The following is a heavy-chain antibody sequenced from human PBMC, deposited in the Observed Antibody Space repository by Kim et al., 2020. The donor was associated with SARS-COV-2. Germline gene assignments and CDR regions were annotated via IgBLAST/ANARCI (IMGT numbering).Heavy chain of an antibody. CDR2: INTDTGNP. CDR3: ARRPQSSGSPIYFDY. J-gene: IGHJ4*02. D-gene: IGHD3-10*01. Sequence: ASVKVSCKASGYTFRDYAMNWVRQAPGQGLEWMGWINTDTGNPTYAQGFTGRFVFSLDTSVRTAYLQITSLKAEDTAVYYCARRPQSSGSPIYFDYWGQGTLVTVSS. V-gene: IGHV7-4-1*02. CDR1: GYTFRDYA.